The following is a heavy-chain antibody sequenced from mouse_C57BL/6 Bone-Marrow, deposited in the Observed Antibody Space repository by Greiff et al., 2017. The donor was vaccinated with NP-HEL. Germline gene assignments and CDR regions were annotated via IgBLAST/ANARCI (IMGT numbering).Heavy chain of an antibody. CDR3: AGGNCWYFDV. V-gene: IGHV6-3*01. J-gene: IGHJ1*03. CDR2: IRSKSDNYAT. Sequence: EVQGVESGGGLVQPGGSMKLSCVASGFTFSNYWMNWVRQSPEQGLEWVAKIRSKSDNYATHYAESVKGRFTIARDDSKSNVYLQMNNVRAEYNGIYSCAGGNCWYFDVWGTGTTVTVSS. D-gene: IGHD2-1*01. CDR1: GFTFSNYW.